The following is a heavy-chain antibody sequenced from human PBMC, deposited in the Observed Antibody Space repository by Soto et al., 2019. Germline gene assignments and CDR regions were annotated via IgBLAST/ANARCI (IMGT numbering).Heavy chain of an antibody. CDR1: GFTFTSSA. V-gene: IGHV1-58*02. D-gene: IGHD2-15*01. Sequence: QMQLVQSGPEVKKPGTSVKVSCKASGFTFTSSAMQWVRQARGQRLEWIGWIVVGSGHTNYAQKFQERGTITRDMSXXTADRELSSVSSEDTAVYYCAADRRYCSGGDCEDYWGQGTLVTVSS. CDR3: AADRRYCSGGDCEDY. CDR2: IVVGSGHT. J-gene: IGHJ4*02.